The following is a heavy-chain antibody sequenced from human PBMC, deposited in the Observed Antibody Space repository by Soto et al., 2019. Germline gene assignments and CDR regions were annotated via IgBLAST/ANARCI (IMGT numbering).Heavy chain of an antibody. D-gene: IGHD4-17*01. CDR2: MNPNSGNT. CDR3: ASSTVTTGVSAFDI. J-gene: IGHJ3*02. Sequence: QMQLVQSGAEVKKPGASVKVSCKASGYTFTSYDINWVRQATGQGREWMGWMNPNSGNTGYAQKFQGRVTMTRNTPISTAYMELSNLRSEDTAVYYCASSTVTTGVSAFDIWGQGTMVTVSS. CDR1: GYTFTSYD. V-gene: IGHV1-8*01.